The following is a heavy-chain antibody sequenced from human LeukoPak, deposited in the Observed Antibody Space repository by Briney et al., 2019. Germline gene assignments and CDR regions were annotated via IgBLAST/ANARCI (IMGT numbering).Heavy chain of an antibody. CDR1: GFTFSSYW. V-gene: IGHV3-7*01. CDR2: INKDGSEK. J-gene: IGHJ4*02. D-gene: IGHD2-2*01. Sequence: WGYLRRYCAASGFTFSSYWLSWVRHAPGNGLEWVANINKDGSEKYYVDSVKGSFTISRANAKNSLYLQMNSVRAEDTAVYYCARASTSCFDYWGQGTLVTVSS. CDR3: ARASTSCFDY.